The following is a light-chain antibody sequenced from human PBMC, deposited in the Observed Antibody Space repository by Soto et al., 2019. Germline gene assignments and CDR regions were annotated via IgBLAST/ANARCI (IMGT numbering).Light chain of an antibody. V-gene: IGKV3-20*01. CDR1: QYIDTR. CDR3: QQYGSSLT. Sequence: EIVLTQSPATLSSFPGDRVTLSCRASQYIDTRLAWYQQKPGQAPRPLIYGASSRATGIPDRFSGSVSGTDFTLSISRLEPEDSAVYYCQQYGSSLTFGGGTKVDI. J-gene: IGKJ4*01. CDR2: GAS.